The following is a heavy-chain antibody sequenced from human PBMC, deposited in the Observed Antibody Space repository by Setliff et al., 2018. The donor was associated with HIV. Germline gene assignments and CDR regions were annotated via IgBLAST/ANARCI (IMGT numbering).Heavy chain of an antibody. J-gene: IGHJ4*02. CDR1: GFSIGDHY. CDR2: IRYDGSNK. CDR3: VRDPPYYFGSGTFMYDY. Sequence: PGGSLRLSCVASGFSIGDHYMHWVRQAPGKGLEWVSFIRYDGSNKYYADSMKGRFTISRDNTKNSLYLQMNSLRAEDTAVYYCVRDPPYYFGSGTFMYDYWGQG. V-gene: IGHV3-30*02. D-gene: IGHD3-10*01.